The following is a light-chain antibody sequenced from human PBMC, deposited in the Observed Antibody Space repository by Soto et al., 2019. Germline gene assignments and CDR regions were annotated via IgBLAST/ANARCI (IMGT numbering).Light chain of an antibody. Sequence: QSVLTQPPSASGTPGQGVTISCSGSSSNIGSKTVNWYQQLPGTAPKLLIYSNSQRPSGVPDRFSGSKSGTSASLAISGLQAEDAADYFCTAWDGNLNGVLFGGGTKVTVL. CDR3: TAWDGNLNGVL. CDR2: SNS. J-gene: IGLJ2*01. CDR1: SSNIGSKT. V-gene: IGLV1-44*01.